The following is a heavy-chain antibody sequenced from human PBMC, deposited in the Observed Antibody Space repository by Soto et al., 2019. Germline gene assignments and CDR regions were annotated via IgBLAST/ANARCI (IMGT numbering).Heavy chain of an antibody. CDR1: GYTVSELL. V-gene: IGHV1-24*01. D-gene: IGHD3-22*01. Sequence: ASVKIASKVSGYTVSELLMHWLRQAPGKGLEWMGGFDPEDGETIYAQKFQGRVTMTEDTSTDTAYMELSSLRSEDTAVYYCATGSTYYYDSSGYITNFDYWGQGTLVTVSS. CDR3: ATGSTYYYDSSGYITNFDY. CDR2: FDPEDGET. J-gene: IGHJ4*02.